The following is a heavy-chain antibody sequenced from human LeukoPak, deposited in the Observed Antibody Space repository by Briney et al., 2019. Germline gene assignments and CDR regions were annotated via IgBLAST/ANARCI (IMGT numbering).Heavy chain of an antibody. Sequence: ASVKVSCKASGYTFTSYYMHWVRQAPGQGLEWMGIINPSGGSTSYAQKFQGRVTMTRDTSTSTVYMELSSLRSEDTAVYYCARDTYYYDSSGYPFDYWGQGTQVTVSS. CDR2: INPSGGST. J-gene: IGHJ4*02. CDR3: ARDTYYYDSSGYPFDY. V-gene: IGHV1-46*01. D-gene: IGHD3-22*01. CDR1: GYTFTSYY.